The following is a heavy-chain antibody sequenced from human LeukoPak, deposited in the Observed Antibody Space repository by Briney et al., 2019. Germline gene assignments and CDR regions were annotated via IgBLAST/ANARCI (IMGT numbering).Heavy chain of an antibody. J-gene: IGHJ4*02. CDR3: ARGGYSHYDY. V-gene: IGHV3-9*01. Sequence: GRSLRLSCAASGFTFDDYAMHCGRQAPGKGLEWVSGISWNRGSIGYADSVKGRFTISRDNAKNSLYLQMSSLRGEDTAVYYCARGGYSHYDYWGPGTLVTVSS. CDR1: GFTFDDYA. D-gene: IGHD6-13*01. CDR2: ISWNRGSI.